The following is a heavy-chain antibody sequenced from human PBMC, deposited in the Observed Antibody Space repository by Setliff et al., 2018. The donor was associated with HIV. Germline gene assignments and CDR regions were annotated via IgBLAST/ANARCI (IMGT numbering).Heavy chain of an antibody. D-gene: IGHD3-10*01. V-gene: IGHV4-31*03. J-gene: IGHJ4*02. CDR2: VHYTGKT. Sequence: PSETLSLTCSVSGGSLISGGYYWSWIRQHPGKGLEWIGYVHYTGKTYYNPSLESRISMSVDTSKNQFSLKLTSVTAADTAIYYCAGHGDYSGSGSPAFRYWGQGTLVTVSS. CDR3: AGHGDYSGSGSPAFRY. CDR1: GGSLISGGYY.